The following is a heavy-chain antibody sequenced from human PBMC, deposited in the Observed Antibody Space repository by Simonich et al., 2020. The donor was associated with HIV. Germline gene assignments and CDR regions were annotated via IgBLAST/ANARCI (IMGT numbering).Heavy chain of an antibody. J-gene: IGHJ3*02. CDR3: ARGLTGYAFDI. D-gene: IGHD7-27*01. Sequence: QVQLVQSGAEVKKPGASVKVSCKASGYSFTAYYIHWVRQAPGQGIEWMGRIHPNSGGTNYAQNFQGRVTMTRDTSISTAYMELSRLRSDDTAVYYCARGLTGYAFDIWGQGTMVTVSS. V-gene: IGHV1-2*06. CDR2: IHPNSGGT. CDR1: GYSFTAYY.